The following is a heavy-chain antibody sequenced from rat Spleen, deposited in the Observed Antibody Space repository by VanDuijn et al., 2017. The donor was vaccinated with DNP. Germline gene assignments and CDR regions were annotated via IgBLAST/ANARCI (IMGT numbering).Heavy chain of an antibody. Sequence: EVQLVESGGGLVQPGRSLKLSCAASGFTFSDYNMAWVRQAPKKGLEWVATISYDGSSTYYRDSVKGRFTISRDNAKSTLYLQMDSLRSEDTATYYCARGGYDPPLGYWGQGVMVTVSS. J-gene: IGHJ2*01. CDR1: GFTFSDYN. D-gene: IGHD1-11*01. CDR3: ARGGYDPPLGY. CDR2: ISYDGSST. V-gene: IGHV5-7*01.